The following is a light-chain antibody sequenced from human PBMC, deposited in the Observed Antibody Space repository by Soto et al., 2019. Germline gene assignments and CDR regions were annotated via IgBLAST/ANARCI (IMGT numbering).Light chain of an antibody. CDR1: ESVAGH. V-gene: IGKV3-11*01. CDR3: QQRSNWPPGST. J-gene: IGKJ5*01. CDR2: GAS. Sequence: EMLMAQSPATLSVSPGERATLSCRASESVAGHLAWYQQKPGQAPRLLIHGASIRATGIPVRFSGSGSGTEFTLTISSLEPEDFAVYYCQQRSNWPPGSTFGQGTRLEIK.